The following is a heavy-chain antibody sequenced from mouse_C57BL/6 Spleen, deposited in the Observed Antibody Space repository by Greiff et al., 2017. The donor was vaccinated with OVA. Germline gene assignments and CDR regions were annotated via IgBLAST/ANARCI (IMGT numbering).Heavy chain of an antibody. V-gene: IGHV6-6*01. CDR2: IRNKANNHAT. J-gene: IGHJ2*01. CDR3: TRRRNDYDGGYFDY. Sequence: EVKLEESGGGLVQPGGSMKLSCAASGFTFSDAWMDWVRQSPEKGLEWVAEIRNKANNHATYYAESVKGRFTISRDDSKSSVYLQMNSLRAEDTGIYYCTRRRNDYDGGYFDYWGQGTTLTVSS. D-gene: IGHD2-4*01. CDR1: GFTFSDAW.